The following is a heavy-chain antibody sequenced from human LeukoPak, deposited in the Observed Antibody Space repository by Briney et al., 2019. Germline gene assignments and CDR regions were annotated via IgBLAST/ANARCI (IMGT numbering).Heavy chain of an antibody. CDR3: ARHTNDFGGNGDY. J-gene: IGHJ4*02. V-gene: IGHV5-51*01. D-gene: IGHD4-23*01. CDR1: GYSFTSYW. Sequence: GESLKISWKGSGYSFTSYWIGWVRQMPGKGLEWMRIIYPGDSDTRYSPSFQGQVTISADKSISTAYLQWSSLKASDTAMYYCARHTNDFGGNGDYWGQGTLVTVSS. CDR2: IYPGDSDT.